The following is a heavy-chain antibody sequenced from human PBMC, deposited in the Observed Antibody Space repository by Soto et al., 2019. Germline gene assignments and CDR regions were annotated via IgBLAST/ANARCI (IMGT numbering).Heavy chain of an antibody. CDR2: IRSKTKSYDT. Sequence: EVQLVESGGGLVQPGGSLKLSCAASGFTFSGSAMHWVRQAPGKGLEWVGRIRSKTKSYDTAYAASVKGRFTIARDDSNNTAYLQKNRLKTEDTAVEYCTRRLLHDYCYQVFDYWGQGTLVTVSS. CDR1: GFTFSGSA. V-gene: IGHV3-73*02. CDR3: TRRLLHDYCYQVFDY. D-gene: IGHD4-17*01. J-gene: IGHJ4*02.